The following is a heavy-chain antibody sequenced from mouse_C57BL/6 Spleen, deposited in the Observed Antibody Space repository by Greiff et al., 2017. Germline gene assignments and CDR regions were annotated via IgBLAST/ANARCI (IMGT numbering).Heavy chain of an antibody. V-gene: IGHV2-5*01. CDR3: AKEGTTVVGYYFDY. CDR2: IWRGGST. CDR1: GFSLTSYG. D-gene: IGHD1-1*01. J-gene: IGHJ2*01. Sequence: VQLQESGPGLVQPSQSLSITCTVSGFSLTSYGVHWVRQSPGKGLEWLGVIWRGGSTDYNAAFMSRLSITKDNSKSQVFFKMNSLQADDTAIYYWAKEGTTVVGYYFDYWGQGTTLTVSS.